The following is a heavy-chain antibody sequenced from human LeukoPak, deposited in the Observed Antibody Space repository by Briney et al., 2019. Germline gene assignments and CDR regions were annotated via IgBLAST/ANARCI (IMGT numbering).Heavy chain of an antibody. CDR2: LSGSGDVT. CDR3: AKLRDIVLTAADS. J-gene: IGHJ4*02. D-gene: IGHD2-8*01. V-gene: IGHV3-23*01. Sequence: GGSLRLSCAASGFTFRRFAPGWVRQAPGKGLGWVSGLSGSGDVTYYADSVRGRFTISRDTSKKTLYLQMNSLRPEDSALYYCAKLRDIVLTAADSWGQGILVTVSS. CDR1: GFTFRRFA.